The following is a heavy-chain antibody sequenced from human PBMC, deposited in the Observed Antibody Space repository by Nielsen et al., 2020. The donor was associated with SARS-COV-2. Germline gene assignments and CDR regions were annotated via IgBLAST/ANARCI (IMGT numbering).Heavy chain of an antibody. CDR2: IWYDGSNK. V-gene: IGHV3-33*01. CDR3: ARASGRRGTAFGV. Sequence: GGSLRLSCAASGFTFSSYGMHWVRQAPGKGLEWVAVIWYDGSNKYYADSVKGRFTISRDNSKNTLYLQMNSLRAEDTAVYYCARASGRRGTAFGVWGQGTMVTVSS. CDR1: GFTFSSYG. J-gene: IGHJ3*01. D-gene: IGHD3-16*01.